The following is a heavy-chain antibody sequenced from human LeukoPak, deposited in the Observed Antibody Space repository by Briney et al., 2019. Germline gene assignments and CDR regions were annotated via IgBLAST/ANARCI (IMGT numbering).Heavy chain of an antibody. CDR1: GFTFSSYS. J-gene: IGHJ4*02. CDR3: AKGTSSGWHTSLGY. Sequence: GGSLRLSCAASGFTFSSYSMNWVRQAPGKGLEWVSSISSSSSYIYYADSVKGRFTISRDNAKNSLYLQMNSLRAEDTALYYCAKGTSSGWHTSLGYWGQGTLVTVSS. V-gene: IGHV3-21*04. CDR2: ISSSSSYI. D-gene: IGHD6-19*01.